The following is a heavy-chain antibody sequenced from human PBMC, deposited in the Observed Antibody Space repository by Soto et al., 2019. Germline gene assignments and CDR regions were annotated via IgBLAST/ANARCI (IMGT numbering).Heavy chain of an antibody. D-gene: IGHD2-2*01. V-gene: IGHV3-53*04. CDR2: IYSGGST. CDR1: GFTVSSNY. Sequence: EVQLVESGGGLVQPGGSLRLSCAASGFTVSSNYMSWVRQAPGKGLEWVSVIYSGGSTYYADSVKGRFTISRHNSKNTLYLHMNSLRAEDTAVYYCARVVHTSINCSSTSCYVSWFDPWGQGTLVTVSS. J-gene: IGHJ5*02. CDR3: ARVVHTSINCSSTSCYVSWFDP.